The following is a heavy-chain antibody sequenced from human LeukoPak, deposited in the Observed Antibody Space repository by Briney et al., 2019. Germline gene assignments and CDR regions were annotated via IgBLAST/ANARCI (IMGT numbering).Heavy chain of an antibody. CDR2: IIPIFGTA. D-gene: IGHD5-24*01. CDR1: GGTFSSYA. J-gene: IGHJ4*02. CDR3: AVNRRDGYNFGFGY. V-gene: IGHV1-69*13. Sequence: ASVKVSCKASGGTFSSYAISWVRQAPGQRLEWMGGIIPIFGTANYAQKFQGRVTITADESTSTAYMELSSLRSEDTAVYYCAVNRRDGYNFGFGYWGQGTLVTVSS.